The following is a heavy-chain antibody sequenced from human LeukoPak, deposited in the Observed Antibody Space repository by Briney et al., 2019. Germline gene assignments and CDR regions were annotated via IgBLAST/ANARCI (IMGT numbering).Heavy chain of an antibody. J-gene: IGHJ4*02. Sequence: ASVNVSCKSSGYTFTVYYMHWVRLAPGQGHGWMGWINPNSSGTNYAQKFQGRVTMTSDTSNSTAYMELSRLRSEDTAVYYCARARDVVPAAKRLLDYWGQGTLVTVSS. V-gene: IGHV1-2*02. CDR3: ARARDVVPAAKRLLDY. CDR1: GYTFTVYY. CDR2: INPNSSGT. D-gene: IGHD2-2*01.